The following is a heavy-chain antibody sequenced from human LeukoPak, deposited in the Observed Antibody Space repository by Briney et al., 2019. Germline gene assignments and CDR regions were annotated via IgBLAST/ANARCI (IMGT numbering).Heavy chain of an antibody. CDR3: AVIPVEMATIRNFDY. CDR1: GYTFTSYD. Sequence: GASVKVSCTASGYTFTSYDINWVRQATGQGLEWMGWMNPNSGNTGYAQKFQGRVTMTRNTSISTAYMELSSLRSEDTAVYYCAVIPVEMATIRNFDYWGQGTLVTVSS. D-gene: IGHD5-24*01. CDR2: MNPNSGNT. J-gene: IGHJ4*02. V-gene: IGHV1-8*01.